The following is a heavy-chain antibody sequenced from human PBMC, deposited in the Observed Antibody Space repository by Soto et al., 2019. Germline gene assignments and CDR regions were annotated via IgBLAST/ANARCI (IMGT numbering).Heavy chain of an antibody. V-gene: IGHV3-21*01. J-gene: IGHJ5*02. CDR2: ISSSSSYI. CDR3: ARAFVGLWFDP. CDR1: GFTFSSYS. D-gene: IGHD3-16*01. Sequence: LRLSCAASGFTFSSYSMNWVRQAPGKGLEWVSSISSSSSYIYYADSVKGRFTISRDNAKNSLYLQMNSLRAEDTAVYYCARAFVGLWFDPWGQGTLVTVSS.